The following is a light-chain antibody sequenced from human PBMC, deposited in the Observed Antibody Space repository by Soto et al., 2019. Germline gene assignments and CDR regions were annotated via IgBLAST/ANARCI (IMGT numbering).Light chain of an antibody. CDR1: SSNIESHS. CDR3: ATWDDGVNGVL. V-gene: IGLV1-44*01. CDR2: SND. Sequence: QSVLTQPPSASGTPGQRVSISCSGSSSNIESHSVDWYQHFPGTAPKLVINSNDQRPSGVPDRFSGSKSGTSASLAISGLQAEDEADYCCATWDDGVNGVLFGGGTKLTVL. J-gene: IGLJ2*01.